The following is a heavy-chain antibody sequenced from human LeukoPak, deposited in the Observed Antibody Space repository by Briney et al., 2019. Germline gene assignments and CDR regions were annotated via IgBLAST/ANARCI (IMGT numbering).Heavy chain of an antibody. V-gene: IGHV3-21*01. CDR1: GFTFSSYT. J-gene: IGHJ6*03. CDR3: ARVARGDYYYYMDV. CDR2: ITSSSSYI. D-gene: IGHD3-10*01. Sequence: PGGSLRLSCAASGFTFSSYTMNWVRQAPGKGLEWVSSITSSSSYIYYTDSVKGRFTISRDNAKNSLYLQMNSLRAEDTAVYYCARVARGDYYYYMDVWGKGTTVTVSS.